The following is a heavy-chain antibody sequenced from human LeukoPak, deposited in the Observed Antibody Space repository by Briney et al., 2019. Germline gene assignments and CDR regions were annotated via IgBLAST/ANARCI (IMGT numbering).Heavy chain of an antibody. D-gene: IGHD1-26*01. CDR2: IYYSGST. Sequence: SETLSLTCTVSGGSISSSSYYWGWIRQPPGKGLEWIGSIYYSGSTYYNPSLKSRVTISVDTSKNQFSLKLSSVTAADTAVYYCARGGAWELPGLDYWGQGTLVTVSS. CDR1: GGSISSSSYY. CDR3: ARGGAWELPGLDY. J-gene: IGHJ4*02. V-gene: IGHV4-39*07.